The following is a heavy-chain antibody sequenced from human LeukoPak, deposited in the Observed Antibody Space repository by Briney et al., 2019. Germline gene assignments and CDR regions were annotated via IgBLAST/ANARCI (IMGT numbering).Heavy chain of an antibody. D-gene: IGHD1-7*01. J-gene: IGHJ4*02. V-gene: IGHV4-61*02. CDR1: GGSISSGSYY. CDR2: IYTSGST. CDR3: ARDSSITGTTTFDY. Sequence: SQTLSLTCTVSGGSISSGSYYWSWIRQTAGKGLEWIGRIYTSGSTNYNPSLKSRVTISVDTSKNQFSLKLSSVTAADTAVYYCARDSSITGTTTFDYWGQGTLVTVSS.